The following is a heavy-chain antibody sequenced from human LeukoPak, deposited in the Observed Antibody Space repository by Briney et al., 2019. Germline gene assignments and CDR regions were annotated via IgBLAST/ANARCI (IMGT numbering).Heavy chain of an antibody. CDR1: GGPLRRNS. J-gene: IGHJ3*01. CDR2: IIPMLGTT. V-gene: IGHV1-69*13. D-gene: IGHD3-22*01. CDR3: ARNDGGAIVVEPTDAFDV. Sequence: GASVKVSCKASGGPLRRNSITWIRQAPGGGLEWMGAIIPMLGTTNYARELQGRVTITADESSSTVYMDLSSLTSEDTAVYYCARNDGGAIVVEPTDAFDVWGQGTMVTVSS.